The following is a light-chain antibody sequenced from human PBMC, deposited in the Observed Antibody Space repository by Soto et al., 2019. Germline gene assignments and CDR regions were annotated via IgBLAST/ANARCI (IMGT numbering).Light chain of an antibody. Sequence: IQMTQSPSSLSASVGDRVTITCRASQDISDYLNWFQQKPGKPPKLLIYASSKLEVGVPSRFSGSGSGTDFTFTISSLQPEDFATYYCQQYDNLLLTFGGGTKVEI. CDR2: ASS. CDR1: QDISDY. V-gene: IGKV1-33*01. J-gene: IGKJ4*01. CDR3: QQYDNLLLT.